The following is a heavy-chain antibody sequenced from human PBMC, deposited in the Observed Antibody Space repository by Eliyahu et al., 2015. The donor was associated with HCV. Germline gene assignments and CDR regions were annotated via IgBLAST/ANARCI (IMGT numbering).Heavy chain of an antibody. D-gene: IGHD6-19*01. J-gene: IGHJ2*01. CDR1: DGXISSSGHF. CDR3: ARHDIAVAGYWYFDL. V-gene: IGHV4-39*01. CDR2: SHFRGIT. Sequence: QLQLQESGPGLVKPPETLSLTCTVSDGXISSSGHFWGXXHQPPGKGLEWIGSSHFRGITYYNPSLKSRVTLSVDMSTNQFSLRLRSVTAADTAVYYCARHDIAVAGYWYFDLWGRGTLVTVSS.